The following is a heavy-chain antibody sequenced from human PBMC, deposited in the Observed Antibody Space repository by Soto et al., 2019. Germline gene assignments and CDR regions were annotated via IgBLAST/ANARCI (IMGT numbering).Heavy chain of an antibody. D-gene: IGHD6-13*01. CDR2: IIPVFGTP. CDR1: GYTFTSYD. CDR3: ARGGALSTSWYWGDGLDS. Sequence: ASVKVSCKASGYTFTSYDITWVRQAPGQGLEWMGGIIPVFGTPSYAQKFQGRVTISADKSTNTSYLELRSLRSEDTAVYYCARGGALSTSWYWGDGLDSWGQGTQVTVSS. V-gene: IGHV1-69*06. J-gene: IGHJ4*02.